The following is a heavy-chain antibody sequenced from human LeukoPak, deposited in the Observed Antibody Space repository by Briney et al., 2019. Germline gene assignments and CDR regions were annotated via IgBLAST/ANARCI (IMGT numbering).Heavy chain of an antibody. V-gene: IGHV4-34*01. J-gene: IGHJ4*02. CDR3: ATSRWGRFGY. D-gene: IGHD1-26*01. Sequence: PSETLSLTCAVYGGSFSGYYWSWIRQPPGKGLEWIGEINHSGSTNYNPSLKSRVTISVDTSKNQFSLKLSSVTAADMAVYYCATSRWGRFGYWGQGTLVTVSS. CDR2: INHSGST. CDR1: GGSFSGYY.